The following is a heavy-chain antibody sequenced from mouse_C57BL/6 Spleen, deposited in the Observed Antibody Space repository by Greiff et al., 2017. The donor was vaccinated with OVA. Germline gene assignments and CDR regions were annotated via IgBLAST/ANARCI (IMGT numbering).Heavy chain of an antibody. CDR2: IDPSDSYT. V-gene: IGHV1-59*01. D-gene: IGHD2-12*01. Sequence: QVQLQQPGAELVRPGTSVKLSCKASGYTFTSYWMHWVKQRPGQGLEWIGVIDPSDSYTNYNQKFKGKATLTVDTSSSTAYMQLSSLTSEDSAVYYCARPPPYYSSFDYWGQGTTRTVSS. J-gene: IGHJ2*01. CDR3: ARPPPYYSSFDY. CDR1: GYTFTSYW.